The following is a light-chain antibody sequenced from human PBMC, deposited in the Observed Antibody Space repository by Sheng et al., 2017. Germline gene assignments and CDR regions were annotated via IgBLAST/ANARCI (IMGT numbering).Light chain of an antibody. CDR1: SSNIGAGYD. Sequence: QPVLTQPPSVSGAPGQRVTISCTGSSSNIGAGYDVHWYQQLPGTAPKLLIYGNSNRPSGVPXRFSGSKSGTSASLAITGLQAEDEADYYCQSYDSSLSGWVFGGGTKLTVL. CDR3: QSYDSSLSGWV. CDR2: GNS. V-gene: IGLV1-40*01. J-gene: IGLJ3*02.